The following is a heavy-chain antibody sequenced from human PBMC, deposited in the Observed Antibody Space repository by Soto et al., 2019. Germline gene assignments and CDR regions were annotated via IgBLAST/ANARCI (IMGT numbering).Heavy chain of an antibody. V-gene: IGHV3-48*02. CDR2: ISSSSSTI. CDR3: AGCDYDYYYYGMDV. D-gene: IGHD4-17*01. J-gene: IGHJ6*02. CDR1: GFTFSSYA. Sequence: PGGSLRFSCAASGFTFSSYAMSWVRQAPGKGLEWVSVISSSSSTIYYADSVKGRFTISRDNAKNSLYLQMNSLRDEDTAVYYCAGCDYDYYYYGMDVWGQGTTVTVSS.